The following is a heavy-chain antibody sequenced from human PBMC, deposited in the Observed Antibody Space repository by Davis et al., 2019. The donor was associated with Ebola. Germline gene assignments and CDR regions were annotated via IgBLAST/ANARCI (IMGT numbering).Heavy chain of an antibody. CDR2: INHSGST. D-gene: IGHD2-21*01. CDR3: ASSDFSGPFDY. Sequence: MPSDTLSLTCAVYGGSFSGYYWSWIRQPPGKGLEWIGEINHSGSTNYNPSLKSRVTISINTSKNQFSLKLSSVTAADTAVYYCASSDFSGPFDYWGQGNLVTVSS. J-gene: IGHJ4*02. V-gene: IGHV4-34*01. CDR1: GGSFSGYY.